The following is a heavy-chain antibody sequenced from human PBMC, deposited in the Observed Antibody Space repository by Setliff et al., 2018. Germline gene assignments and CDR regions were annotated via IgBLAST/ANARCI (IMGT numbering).Heavy chain of an antibody. D-gene: IGHD6-13*01. Sequence: LRLSCAASGFTSSSYSMNWVRQAPGKGLEWVSYISSSSSTIYYADSVKGRFTISRDNAKNSLYLQMNSLRAEDTAVYYCARDAYSSSWAYWGQGTLVTVSS. CDR3: ARDAYSSSWAY. CDR1: GFTSSSYS. CDR2: ISSSSSTI. J-gene: IGHJ4*02. V-gene: IGHV3-48*04.